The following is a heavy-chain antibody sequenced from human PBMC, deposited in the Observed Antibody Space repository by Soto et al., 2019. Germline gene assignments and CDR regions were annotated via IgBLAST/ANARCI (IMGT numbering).Heavy chain of an antibody. Sequence: QVQLVESGGGVVQPGTSLRLSCAASGFTSSSFVIHWVRQAPGKGLEWLAVISSDGNNQYYADSVKGRFTISRDNSKRTLYLQVNSLRAEDTAVYFCAKERRVLDAFYTWGQGTMVTVSS. CDR2: ISSDGNNQ. CDR1: GFTSSSFV. V-gene: IGHV3-30*18. J-gene: IGHJ3*02. CDR3: AKERRVLDAFYT.